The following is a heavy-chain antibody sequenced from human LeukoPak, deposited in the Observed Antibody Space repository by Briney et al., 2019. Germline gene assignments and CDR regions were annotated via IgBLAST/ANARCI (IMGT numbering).Heavy chain of an antibody. CDR1: GGSISSYY. J-gene: IGHJ6*02. V-gene: IGHV4-59*08. D-gene: IGHD3-10*01. CDR2: ISDIGSI. CDR3: ARSVSGVPKILVRGVIITPQETDV. Sequence: PSETLSLTCTVSGGSISSYYWSWIRQPPGKGLEWIAYISDIGSINYNPSLKSRVTISVDTSKNQFSLKLSSVTAADTAVYYCARSVSGVPKILVRGVIITPQETDVWGQGTTVTVSS.